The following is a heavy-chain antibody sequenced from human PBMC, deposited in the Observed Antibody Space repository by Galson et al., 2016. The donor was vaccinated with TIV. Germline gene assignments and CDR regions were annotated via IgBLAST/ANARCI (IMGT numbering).Heavy chain of an antibody. Sequence: SLRLSCAASGFTVGDNYMTWVRQAPGKGLEWVSLISSDGTTSFADSVRGRFTVSRDNSKNTLYLQMKSLRAEDTALYFCARERRFCGNECYLYYYYGMDVWGQGTSVTVSS. V-gene: IGHV3-66*02. J-gene: IGHJ6*02. CDR3: ARERRFCGNECYLYYYYGMDV. CDR2: ISSDGTT. CDR1: GFTVGDNY. D-gene: IGHD2-21*01.